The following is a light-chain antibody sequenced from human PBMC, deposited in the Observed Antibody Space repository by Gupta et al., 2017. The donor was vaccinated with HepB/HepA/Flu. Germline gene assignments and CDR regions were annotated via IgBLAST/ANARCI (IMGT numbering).Light chain of an antibody. CDR2: WAS. Sequence: DIVMTQSPDSLAVSLGEKATINCKSSQNVLYSSNNNNYLAWYQQKPGQPPKLLIYWASTRESGVPDRFSGGGSGTDFTLTISSLQAEDVAVYYCQQYYGTPPTFGQGTKVEI. V-gene: IGKV4-1*01. J-gene: IGKJ1*01. CDR1: QNVLYSSNNNNY. CDR3: QQYYGTPPT.